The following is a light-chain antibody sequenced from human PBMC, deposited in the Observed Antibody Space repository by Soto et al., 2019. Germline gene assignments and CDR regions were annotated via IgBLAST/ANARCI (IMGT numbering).Light chain of an antibody. V-gene: IGKV1-9*01. CDR1: QAISGY. CDR3: QHYNSYSEA. CDR2: AAS. Sequence: IQLTQSPSSLSASVGDRVTITCRASQAISGYLVWYQQKPGQAPKLLIYAASTLQSGIPSRFSGSGSGTDFTLTISSLDPADFATYYCQHYNSYSEAFDQGTKVELK. J-gene: IGKJ1*01.